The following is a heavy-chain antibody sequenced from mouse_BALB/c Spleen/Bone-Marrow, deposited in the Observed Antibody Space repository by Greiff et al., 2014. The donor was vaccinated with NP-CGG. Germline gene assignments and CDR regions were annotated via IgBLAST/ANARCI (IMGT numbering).Heavy chain of an antibody. CDR3: AYGSSYDYFDY. Sequence: VQLKESGAELVKPGASVKLSCTASGFNIKDTYMHWVKQRPEQGLEWIGRIDPVNGNTKYDPKFQGKATITADTSSNTAYLQLSSLTSEDTAVYYCAYGSSYDYFDYWGQGTTLTVSS. CDR2: IDPVNGNT. J-gene: IGHJ2*01. V-gene: IGHV14-3*02. D-gene: IGHD1-1*01. CDR1: GFNIKDTY.